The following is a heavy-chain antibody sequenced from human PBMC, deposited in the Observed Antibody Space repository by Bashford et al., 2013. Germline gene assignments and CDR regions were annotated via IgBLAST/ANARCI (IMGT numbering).Heavy chain of an antibody. CDR3: ARDETGYSGYVGIDY. J-gene: IGHJ4*02. CDR2: IYHSGST. Sequence: SETLSLTCTVSGGSISSGDHYWSWIRQPPGKGLEWIGYIYHSGSTFYNPSLKSRITISVDTSKNQFSLKLTSVTAADTAVYYCARDETGYSGYVGIDYWGQGTLVTVSS. D-gene: IGHD5-12*01. V-gene: IGHV4-30-4*01. CDR1: GGSISSGDHY.